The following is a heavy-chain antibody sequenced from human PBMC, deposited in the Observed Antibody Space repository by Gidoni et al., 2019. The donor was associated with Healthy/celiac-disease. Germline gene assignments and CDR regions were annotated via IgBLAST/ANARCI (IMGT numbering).Heavy chain of an antibody. Sequence: EVQLVESGGGLVQPGGSVRRSCAATGFTCSSYWMHGVRQAPGKGLVWVSRINSDGSSTSYADSVKGRFTISRDNAKHTLYLQMNSLRAEDTAVYYCASTDYYGSGSAHDYWGQGTLVTVSS. CDR3: ASTDYYGSGSAHDY. CDR1: GFTCSSYW. J-gene: IGHJ4*02. V-gene: IGHV3-74*01. CDR2: INSDGSST. D-gene: IGHD3-10*01.